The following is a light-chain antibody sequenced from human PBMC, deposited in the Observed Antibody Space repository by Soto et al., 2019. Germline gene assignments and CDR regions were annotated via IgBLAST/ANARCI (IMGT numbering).Light chain of an antibody. J-gene: IGKJ4*02. CDR1: QSIGSW. Sequence: DIQMTQSPSTLSASVGDRVTITCRASQSIGSWLAWYQQKPGKAPKLLIYKASTLESGVPSRFSGSGSGTDFTLTISCLQPDDFPTYYCQQYNSYSHLSFGGGTRVEIK. CDR3: QQYNSYSHLS. V-gene: IGKV1-5*03. CDR2: KAS.